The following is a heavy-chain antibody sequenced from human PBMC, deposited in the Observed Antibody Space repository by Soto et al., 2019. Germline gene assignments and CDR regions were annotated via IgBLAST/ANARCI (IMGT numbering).Heavy chain of an antibody. CDR3: AKLGPYGSESYSFRYNWIDT. CDR2: IYSGGAT. D-gene: IGHD3-10*01. V-gene: IGHV3-53*01. CDR1: GFSVSSSH. Sequence: PGGSLRLSCAASGFSVSSSHMIWVRQAPGKGLEWVSVIYSGGATYYAVSVKGRFTISRDRSKNTVYLQMDGLRTEDTAVYHCAKLGPYGSESYSFRYNWIDTWGQGTLVTVSS. J-gene: IGHJ5*02.